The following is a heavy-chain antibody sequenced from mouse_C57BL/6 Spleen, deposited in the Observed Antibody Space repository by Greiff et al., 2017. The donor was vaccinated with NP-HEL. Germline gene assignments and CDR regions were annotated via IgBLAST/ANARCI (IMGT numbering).Heavy chain of an antibody. CDR2: IWGVGST. CDR1: GFSLTSYG. Sequence: VKVVESGPGLVAPSQSLSITCTVSGFSLTSYGVDWVRQSPGKGLEWLGVIWGVGSTNYNSALKSRLSISKDNSKSQVFLKMNSLQTDDTAMYYCASDNYYGSSLFAYWGQGTLVTVSA. J-gene: IGHJ3*01. D-gene: IGHD1-1*01. V-gene: IGHV2-6*01. CDR3: ASDNYYGSSLFAY.